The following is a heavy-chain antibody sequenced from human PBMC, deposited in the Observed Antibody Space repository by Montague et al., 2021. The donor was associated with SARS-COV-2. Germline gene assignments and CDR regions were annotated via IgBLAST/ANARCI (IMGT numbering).Heavy chain of an antibody. CDR2: ISSSGSTI. CDR3: AGRGYISSWYYYYGMDV. V-gene: IGHV3-48*03. D-gene: IGHD6-13*01. J-gene: IGHJ6*02. Sequence: SLKLSCAASGFTFSSYEMNWVRQAPGKGLEWVSYISSSGSTIYYADSVKGRFTISRDNAKNSLYLQMNSLRAEDTAVYYCAGRGYISSWYYYYGMDVWGQGTTVTVSS. CDR1: GFTFSSYE.